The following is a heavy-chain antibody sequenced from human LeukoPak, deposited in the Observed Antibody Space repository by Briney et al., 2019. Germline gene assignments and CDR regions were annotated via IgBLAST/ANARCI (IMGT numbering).Heavy chain of an antibody. V-gene: IGHV4-59*08. CDR1: GFTFSDYY. CDR2: IYYSGST. Sequence: LRLSCAASGFTFSDYYMTWIRQAPGKGLEWIGYIYYSGSTNYNPSLKSRVTISVDTSKNQFSLKLSSVTAADTAVYYCASFYYYDSSGYYDYWGQGTLVTVSS. J-gene: IGHJ4*02. CDR3: ASFYYYDSSGYYDY. D-gene: IGHD3-22*01.